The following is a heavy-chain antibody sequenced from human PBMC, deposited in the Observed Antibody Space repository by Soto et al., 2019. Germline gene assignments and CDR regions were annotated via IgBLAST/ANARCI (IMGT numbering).Heavy chain of an antibody. D-gene: IGHD3-10*01. Sequence: GSLRLSCAASGFTFSSYAMSWVRQAPGKGLEWVSAISGSGGSTYYADSVKGRLTISRDNSKNTLYLQMNSLRAEDTAVYYCAKKLNYYGSGSYNYCFDYWGQGTLVTVSS. CDR1: GFTFSSYA. CDR3: AKKLNYYGSGSYNYCFDY. J-gene: IGHJ4*02. CDR2: ISGSGGST. V-gene: IGHV3-23*01.